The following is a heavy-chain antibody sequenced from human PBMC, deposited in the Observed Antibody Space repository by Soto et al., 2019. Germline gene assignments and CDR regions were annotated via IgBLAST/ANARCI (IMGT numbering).Heavy chain of an antibody. CDR1: GGSSNSGGYY. CDR3: ARGRTYYAP. V-gene: IGHV4-31*03. J-gene: IGHJ5*02. Sequence: PSXTLSLTCIVSGGSSNSGGYYCSWIRHLPGKGLEWIGYIYYSGNTDYNPSLKSRITISADTSKNQFSLKLRYVTAADTAVYYCARGRTYYAPWGQGILVTVSS. D-gene: IGHD3-3*01. CDR2: IYYSGNT.